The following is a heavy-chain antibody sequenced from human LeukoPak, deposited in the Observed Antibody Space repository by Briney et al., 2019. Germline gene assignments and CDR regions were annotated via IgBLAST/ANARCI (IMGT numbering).Heavy chain of an antibody. J-gene: IGHJ4*02. CDR3: TRVAMTTVTFFDY. CDR2: IRSKAYGGTT. V-gene: IGHV3-49*04. D-gene: IGHD4-11*01. CDR1: GFTFGDYA. Sequence: GGSLRLSCTASGFTFGDYAMSWVRQAPGKGLEWVGFIRSKAYGGTTEYAASVKGRFTISRDDSKSIAYLQMNSLETEDTAVYYCTRVAMTTVTFFDYWGQGTLVTVSS.